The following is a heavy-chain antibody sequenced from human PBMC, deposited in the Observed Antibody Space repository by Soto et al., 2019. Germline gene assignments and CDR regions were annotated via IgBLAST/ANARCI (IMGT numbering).Heavy chain of an antibody. CDR3: AKGNYGDYVPPCDY. Sequence: GGSLRLSCAASGFTFSSYGMHWVRQAPGKGLEWVAVISYDGSNKYYADSVKGRFTISRDNSKNTLYLQMNSLRAEDTAVYYCAKGNYGDYVPPCDYWGQGTLVTVSS. J-gene: IGHJ4*02. CDR1: GFTFSSYG. CDR2: ISYDGSNK. V-gene: IGHV3-30*18. D-gene: IGHD4-17*01.